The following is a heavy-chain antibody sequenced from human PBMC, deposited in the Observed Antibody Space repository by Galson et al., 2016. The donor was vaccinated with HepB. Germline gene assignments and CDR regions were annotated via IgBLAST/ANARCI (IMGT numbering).Heavy chain of an antibody. J-gene: IGHJ4*02. V-gene: IGHV3-33*01. Sequence: SLRLSCAASGFTFSNYGMHWVRRAPGKGLEWVAVVWYNGGNKYYADSVKGRFTISRDNSKNTLYLQMGSLRAEDMAVYYCARWGTSSWYDYWGQGTLVTVSS. D-gene: IGHD6-13*01. CDR1: GFTFSNYG. CDR2: VWYNGGNK. CDR3: ARWGTSSWYDY.